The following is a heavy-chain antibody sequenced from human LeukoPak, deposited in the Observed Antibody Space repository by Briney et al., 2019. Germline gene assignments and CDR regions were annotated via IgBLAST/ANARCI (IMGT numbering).Heavy chain of an antibody. Sequence: GGSLRLSCAASGFTFSSYGMHWVRQAPGKGLEWVAVIWYDGSNKYYADSVKGRFTISRDNSKNTLYLQMNSLRAEDTAVYYCATRGGSGWYEDYYYGMDVWGQGTTVTVSS. D-gene: IGHD6-19*01. J-gene: IGHJ6*02. CDR2: IWYDGSNK. CDR3: ATRGGSGWYEDYYYGMDV. CDR1: GFTFSSYG. V-gene: IGHV3-33*01.